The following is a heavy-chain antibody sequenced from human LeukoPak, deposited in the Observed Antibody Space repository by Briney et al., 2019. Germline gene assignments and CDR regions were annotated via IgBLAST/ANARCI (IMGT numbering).Heavy chain of an antibody. Sequence: GGSLRLSCAASGFTVSSNYMSWVRQAPGKGLEWVSGISWNSGSIGYADSVKGRFTISRDNAKNSLYLQMNSLRAEDTALYYCAKDKGSGWYGLFDYWGQGTLVTVSS. CDR3: AKDKGSGWYGLFDY. CDR2: ISWNSGSI. V-gene: IGHV3-9*01. J-gene: IGHJ4*02. D-gene: IGHD6-19*01. CDR1: GFTVSSNY.